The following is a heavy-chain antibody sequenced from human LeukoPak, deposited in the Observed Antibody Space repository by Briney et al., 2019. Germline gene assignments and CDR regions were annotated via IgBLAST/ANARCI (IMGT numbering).Heavy chain of an antibody. CDR1: GGSISSYY. Sequence: SETLSLICTVSGGSISSYYWSWIRQPAGKRLEWIGRIYTSGSTNYNPSLKSRITMSVDTSKNQFSLKLSSVTAADTAVYYCARDGHYYDSSAPTFGNWFDPWGQGILVTVSS. J-gene: IGHJ5*02. CDR3: ARDGHYYDSSAPTFGNWFDP. CDR2: IYTSGST. D-gene: IGHD3-22*01. V-gene: IGHV4-4*07.